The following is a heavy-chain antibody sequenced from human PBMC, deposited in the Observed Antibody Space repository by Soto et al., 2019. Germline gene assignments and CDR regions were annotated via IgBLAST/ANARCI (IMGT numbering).Heavy chain of an antibody. V-gene: IGHV1-69*01. Sequence: QVHLVQSGAEVKKAGSSVKVSCKAPGGTFKNNGISWVRQAPGQGLEWMGGIIPVFGTTNYAQKFQGRLTITADAFTSTVYMELSRLRYEDTAVYYCARENGVAVATILYYFDYWGPGTLVTVSS. CDR3: ARENGVAVATILYYFDY. J-gene: IGHJ4*02. D-gene: IGHD5-12*01. CDR2: IIPVFGTT. CDR1: GGTFKNNG.